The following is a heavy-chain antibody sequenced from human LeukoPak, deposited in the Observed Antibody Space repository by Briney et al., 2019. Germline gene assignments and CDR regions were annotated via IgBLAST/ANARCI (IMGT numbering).Heavy chain of an antibody. CDR1: GYTFTSYG. Sequence: ASVKVSCKASGYTFTSYGISWVRQAPGQGLEWMGWISAYNGNTNYAQKLQGRVTMTTDTSTSTAYMELRSLRSDDTAVYYCARDWEAAAGDYYYYGMDVWGKGTTVTVS. CDR2: ISAYNGNT. CDR3: ARDWEAAAGDYYYYGMDV. D-gene: IGHD6-13*01. J-gene: IGHJ6*04. V-gene: IGHV1-18*04.